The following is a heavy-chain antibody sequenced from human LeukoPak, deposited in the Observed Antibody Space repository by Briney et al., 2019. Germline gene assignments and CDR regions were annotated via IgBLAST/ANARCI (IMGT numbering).Heavy chain of an antibody. J-gene: IGHJ3*02. Sequence: GGSLRLSCAASGFTFSNAWMSWVRQAPGKGLEWVGRIKSKTDGRTTDYAAPVKGRFTISRDDSKNTLYLQMNSLKTEDTAVYYCTTDRYYYDSSGDAFDIWGQGTMVTVSS. D-gene: IGHD3-22*01. CDR3: TTDRYYYDSSGDAFDI. V-gene: IGHV3-15*01. CDR2: IKSKTDGRTT. CDR1: GFTFSNAW.